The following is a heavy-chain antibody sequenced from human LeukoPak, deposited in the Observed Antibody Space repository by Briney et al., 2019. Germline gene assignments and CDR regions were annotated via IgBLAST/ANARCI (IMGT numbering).Heavy chain of an antibody. Sequence: ASVKVSCKASGYTFTGNFMHWVRQAPGQGLEWMGLINPDSGGANYAQNFQGRVTMTRDTSISTVYMELSRLRSDDTAVYYCAKDWSPLRMRLWLAGVFDYWGQGTLVTVSS. D-gene: IGHD3-10*01. CDR2: INPDSGGA. J-gene: IGHJ4*02. CDR3: AKDWSPLRMRLWLAGVFDY. V-gene: IGHV1-2*06. CDR1: GYTFTGNF.